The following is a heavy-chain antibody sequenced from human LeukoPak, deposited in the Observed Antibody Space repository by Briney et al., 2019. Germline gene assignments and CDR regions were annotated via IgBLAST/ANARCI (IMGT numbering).Heavy chain of an antibody. D-gene: IGHD3-22*01. CDR3: ARGSYYYYYDSSGYEGTGFDY. V-gene: IGHV4-4*07. J-gene: IGHJ4*02. CDR1: GGSISYY. CDR2: IYTSGST. Sequence: SETLSLTCTVSGGSISYYWSWIRQPAGKGLEWIGRIYTSGSTNYNPSLKSRVTMSVGTSKNQFSLKLSSVTAADTAVYYCARGSYYYYYDSSGYEGTGFDYWGQGTLVTVPS.